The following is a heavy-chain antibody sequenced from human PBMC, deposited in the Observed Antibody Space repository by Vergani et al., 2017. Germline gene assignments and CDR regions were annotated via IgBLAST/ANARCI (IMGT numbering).Heavy chain of an antibody. Sequence: QVSLVESGGGVVQPGRSLTLTCSASGFGFKNFAMHWVRQAPGKGLEWVATISKDGTHDYYEPSVRGRFAVSRDNSKNTLYLQMNSLRAEDTAVYYRAKEEGKARGAFDIWGQGTMVTVSS. V-gene: IGHV3-30*18. CDR2: ISKDGTHD. J-gene: IGHJ3*02. CDR3: AKEEGKARGAFDI. CDR1: GFGFKNFA.